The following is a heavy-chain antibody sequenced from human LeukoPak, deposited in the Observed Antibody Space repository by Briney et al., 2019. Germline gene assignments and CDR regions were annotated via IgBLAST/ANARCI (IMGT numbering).Heavy chain of an antibody. D-gene: IGHD6-6*01. CDR2: IRYDGSNK. Sequence: GGSLRLSCAASGFTFSSYGMHWVRQAPGKGLEWVAFIRYDGSNKYYADSVKGRFTISRNNSKNTLYLQMNSLRAEDTAGYYCAKDAGSIAARRGEADYYYYYMDVWGKGTTVTVSS. CDR1: GFTFSSYG. J-gene: IGHJ6*03. CDR3: AKDAGSIAARRGEADYYYYYMDV. V-gene: IGHV3-30*02.